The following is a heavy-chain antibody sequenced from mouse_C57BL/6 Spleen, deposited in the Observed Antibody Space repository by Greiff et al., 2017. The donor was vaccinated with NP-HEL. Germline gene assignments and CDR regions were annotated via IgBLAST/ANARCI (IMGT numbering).Heavy chain of an antibody. CDR2: INPNNGGT. V-gene: IGHV1-26*01. CDR3: ARSRGDSSGYYAY. D-gene: IGHD3-2*02. CDR1: GYTFTDYY. Sequence: VQLQQSGPELVKPGASVKISCKASGYTFTDYYMNWVKQSHGKSLEWIGDINPNNGGTSYNQKFKGKATLTVDKSSSTAYMELRSLTSEDSAVYYCARSRGDSSGYYAYWGQGTLVTVSA. J-gene: IGHJ3*01.